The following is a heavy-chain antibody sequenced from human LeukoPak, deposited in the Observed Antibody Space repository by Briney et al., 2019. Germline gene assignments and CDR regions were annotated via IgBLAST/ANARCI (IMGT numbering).Heavy chain of an antibody. CDR2: INSDGSST. CDR1: GFTFSSYW. J-gene: IGHJ3*02. Sequence: GGSLRLSCAASGFTFSSYWMHWVRQAPGKGLVWVSRINSDGSSTSYADSVKGRFTISRDNAKNTLYLQMNSLRAEDTAVYYCARGNLGFEWELIRRDAFDIWGQGTMVTVSS. D-gene: IGHD1-26*01. CDR3: ARGNLGFEWELIRRDAFDI. V-gene: IGHV3-74*01.